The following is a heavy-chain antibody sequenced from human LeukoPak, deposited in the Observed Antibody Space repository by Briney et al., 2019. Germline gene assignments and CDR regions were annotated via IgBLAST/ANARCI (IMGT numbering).Heavy chain of an antibody. D-gene: IGHD3-9*01. J-gene: IGHJ4*02. V-gene: IGHV2-70*01. Sequence: SGPTLVNPTQTLTLTCTFSGFSLSTSGMCVSWIRQPPGKALEWLALIDWDDDKYYSTSLKTRLTISKDTSKNQVVLTMTNMDPVHTATYSCARGTYYDILTGYGYWGQGTLVTVSS. CDR2: IDWDDDK. CDR1: GFSLSTSGMC. CDR3: ARGTYYDILTGYGY.